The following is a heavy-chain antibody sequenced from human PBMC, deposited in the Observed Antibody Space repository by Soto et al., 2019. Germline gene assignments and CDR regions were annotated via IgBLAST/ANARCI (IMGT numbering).Heavy chain of an antibody. CDR3: ARELASRPGAAGHNWFDP. D-gene: IGHD6-13*01. CDR2: IYYSGST. V-gene: IGHV4-59*01. Sequence: QVQLQESGPGLVKPSETLSLTCTVSGGSISSYYWSWIRQPPGKGLEWIGYIYYSGSTNYNPSLKSRVTISVDTSKNQFSLKLSSVTAADTAVYYCARELASRPGAAGHNWFDPWGQGTLVTVSS. J-gene: IGHJ5*02. CDR1: GGSISSYY.